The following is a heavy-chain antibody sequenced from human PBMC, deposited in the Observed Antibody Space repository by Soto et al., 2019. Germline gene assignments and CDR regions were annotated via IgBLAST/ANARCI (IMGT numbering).Heavy chain of an antibody. D-gene: IGHD5-12*01. V-gene: IGHV3-23*01. CDR2: ISGSGGST. Sequence: EVQLLESGGGLVQPGGSLRLSCAASGFTFSSYAMSWVRQAPGKGLEWVSAISGSGGSTYYADSVKGRFTISRDNSKNTLYLQMNSLRAEDTAVYYCAKGDGNSGYDSRGWAFDYWCQGTLVTVSS. CDR3: AKGDGNSGYDSRGWAFDY. J-gene: IGHJ4*02. CDR1: GFTFSSYA.